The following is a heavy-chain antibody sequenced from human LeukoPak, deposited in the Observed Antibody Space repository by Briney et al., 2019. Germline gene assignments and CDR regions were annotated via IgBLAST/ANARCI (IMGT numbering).Heavy chain of an antibody. CDR3: ARGFYDILTGYFRRDWYFDL. Sequence: GESLKISCKGSGYTFSTYWIGWVRQMPGKGLEWMGIIYPGDSDTRYSPSLQGQVTISVDKSISTAYLQWSSLKASDTAMYYCARGFYDILTGYFRRDWYFDLWGRGTLVTVSS. CDR2: IYPGDSDT. V-gene: IGHV5-51*01. J-gene: IGHJ2*01. CDR1: GYTFSTYW. D-gene: IGHD3-9*01.